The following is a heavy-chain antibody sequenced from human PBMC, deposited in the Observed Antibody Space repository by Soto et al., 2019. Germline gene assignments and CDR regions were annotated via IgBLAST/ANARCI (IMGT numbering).Heavy chain of an antibody. D-gene: IGHD5-18*01. J-gene: IGHJ4*02. V-gene: IGHV1-58*01. CDR1: GFTFTSSA. CDR2: IVVGSGST. CDR3: AADKGDSYGYGSY. Sequence: QMQLVQSGPEVKKPGTSVKVSCKASGFTFTSSAVQWVRQARGQRLEWIGWIVVGSGSTDYAQKFQERVNLTRDMSTSTDYMELSSLRSEETAVYYCAADKGDSYGYGSYWGQGTLVTVSS.